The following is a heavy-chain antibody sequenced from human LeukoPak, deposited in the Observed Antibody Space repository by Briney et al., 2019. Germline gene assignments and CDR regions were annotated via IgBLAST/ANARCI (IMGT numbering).Heavy chain of an antibody. CDR1: GGSITSSSSY. Sequence: KPSETLSLTCTVPGGSITSSSSYWGWIRQPPGKGLEWIGSIYYSGSTYYNPSLKSRVTISVDTSKNQFSLKLSSVTAADTAVYYCARQPTGIPDYWGQGTLVTVSS. CDR2: IYYSGST. D-gene: IGHD1-14*01. J-gene: IGHJ4*02. V-gene: IGHV4-39*01. CDR3: ARQPTGIPDY.